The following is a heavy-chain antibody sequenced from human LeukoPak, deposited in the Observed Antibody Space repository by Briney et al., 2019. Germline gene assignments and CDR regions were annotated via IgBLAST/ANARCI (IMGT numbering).Heavy chain of an antibody. D-gene: IGHD3-3*01. CDR1: GYTFTGYY. V-gene: IGHV1-2*06. CDR2: INANSGGT. J-gene: IGHJ4*02. CDR3: ARGKRNYDFWSGSTFYFDY. Sequence: ASVKVSCKASGYTFTGYYMHWVRQAPGQGLEWMGRINANSGGTNYAQKFQGRVTMTRDTSISTAYMELSRLRSDDTAVYYCARGKRNYDFWSGSTFYFDYWGQGTLVTVSS.